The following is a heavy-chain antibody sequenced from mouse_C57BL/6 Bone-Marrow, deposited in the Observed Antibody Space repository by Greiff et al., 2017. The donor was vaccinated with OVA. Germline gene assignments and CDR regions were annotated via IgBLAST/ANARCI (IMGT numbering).Heavy chain of an antibody. J-gene: IGHJ2*01. Sequence: VQLQQSGAELVRPGASVKLSCTASGFNIKDDYMHWVKQRHEQGLEWLGWIDPENGDTEYASKFQGKATITADTSSNTAYLQLSSLTSEDTAVDYCTSYGNFDYWGQGTTLTVAS. CDR3: TSYGNFDY. CDR1: GFNIKDDY. V-gene: IGHV14-4*01. CDR2: IDPENGDT. D-gene: IGHD2-1*01.